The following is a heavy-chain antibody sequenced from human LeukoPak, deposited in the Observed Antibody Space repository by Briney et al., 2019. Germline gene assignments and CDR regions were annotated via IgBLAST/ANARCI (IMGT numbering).Heavy chain of an antibody. V-gene: IGHV1-18*01. CDR2: ISAYNGDT. Sequence: ASVKVSCKASGYTFTRYGISWVRQAPGQGPEWMGWISAYNGDTNYAQKVQGRVTMTTDTSTSTAYMELRSLRSDDTAVYYCAIGTSFDYWGQGTLVTVSS. D-gene: IGHD3-16*02. CDR3: AIGTSFDY. J-gene: IGHJ4*02. CDR1: GYTFTRYG.